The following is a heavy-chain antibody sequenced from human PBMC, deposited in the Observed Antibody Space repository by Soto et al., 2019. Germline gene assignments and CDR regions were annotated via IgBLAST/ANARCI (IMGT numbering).Heavy chain of an antibody. CDR3: ARDFFDSSDYTTNWFDP. CDR2: IYHTGNA. V-gene: IGHV4-39*01. Sequence: SETLSLTCSVSGYSISNSRFYWAWIRQPPGEGLEWVGRIYHTGNADYNPPLTSRVTISVDTSKNQFSLKLTSVTAADAALYYCARDFFDSSDYTTNWFDPWGQGTLVTVS. CDR1: GYSISNSRFY. J-gene: IGHJ5*02. D-gene: IGHD3-22*01.